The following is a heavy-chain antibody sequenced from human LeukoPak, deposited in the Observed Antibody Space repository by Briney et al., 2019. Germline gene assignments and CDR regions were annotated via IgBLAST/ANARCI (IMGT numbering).Heavy chain of an antibody. V-gene: IGHV3-13*04. J-gene: IGHJ3*02. Sequence: PGGSLRLSCAASGFTFSSYDMHWVRQATGKGLEWVSAIDTAGNTFYPGSVRGRFTISRENAKNPLYLQMNNVRAGDTAVYYCARTSKVTSVMDIWGQGTMVTVSS. D-gene: IGHD3-16*01. CDR2: IDTAGNT. CDR1: GFTFSSYD. CDR3: ARTSKVTSVMDI.